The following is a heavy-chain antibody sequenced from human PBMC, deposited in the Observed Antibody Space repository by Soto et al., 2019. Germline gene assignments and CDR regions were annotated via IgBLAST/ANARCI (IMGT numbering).Heavy chain of an antibody. J-gene: IGHJ3*02. Sequence: SETLSLTCAVYGGSFSGYYWSWIRQPPGKGLEWIGEINHSGSTNYNPSLKSRVTISVDTSKNQFSLKLSSVTAADTAVYYCARLHINYCSGGSCYRIGYAFDIWGQGTMVTVSS. CDR1: GGSFSGYY. D-gene: IGHD2-15*01. CDR2: INHSGST. V-gene: IGHV4-34*01. CDR3: ARLHINYCSGGSCYRIGYAFDI.